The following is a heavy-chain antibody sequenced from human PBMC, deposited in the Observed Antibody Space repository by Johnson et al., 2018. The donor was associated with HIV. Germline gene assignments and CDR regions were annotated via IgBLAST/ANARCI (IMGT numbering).Heavy chain of an antibody. V-gene: IGHV3-30*19. CDR3: ARERDYYDSFWLDHDAFDI. Sequence: QVQLEESGGGVVQPGRSLRLSCAASGFTFSTYGMHWVRQAPGKGLEWVAVTSYDGGNKYYADSVKGRLTLSRDNSKNTVYLQMNSLRAEDTAVYYCARERDYYDSFWLDHDAFDIWGQGTMVTVSS. CDR2: TSYDGGNK. CDR1: GFTFSTYG. J-gene: IGHJ3*02. D-gene: IGHD3-22*01.